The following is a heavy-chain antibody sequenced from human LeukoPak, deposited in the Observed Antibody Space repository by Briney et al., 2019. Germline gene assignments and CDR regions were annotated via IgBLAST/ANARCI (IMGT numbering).Heavy chain of an antibody. J-gene: IGHJ5*02. CDR1: GFTFSSYG. CDR2: IWYDGSNK. V-gene: IGHV3-33*06. Sequence: GGSLRLSCAASGFTFSSYGMHWVRQAPGKGLEWVAVIWYDGSNKYYADSVEGRFTISRDNSKNTLYLQMNSLRAEDTAVYYCAKDGYYGGNSGHWFDPWGQGTLVTVSS. CDR3: AKDGYYGGNSGHWFDP. D-gene: IGHD4-23*01.